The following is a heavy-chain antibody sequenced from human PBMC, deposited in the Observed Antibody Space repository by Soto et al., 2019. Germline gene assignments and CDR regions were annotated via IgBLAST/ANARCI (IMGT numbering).Heavy chain of an antibody. J-gene: IGHJ4*02. D-gene: IGHD3-16*01. CDR1: GYTFKNYG. CDR2: ISPYNGNT. V-gene: IGHV1-18*01. CDR3: ARDFGDYLSVPGAVFDY. Sequence: QIQLVQSGGEVKKPETSVKVSCKPSGYTFKNYGISWVRQAPGQGLEWMGWISPYNGNTNYAEKFQDRVTMTTDTSTNTASLELRSLKSDDTALYFCARDFGDYLSVPGAVFDYWGQGTLVTVSS.